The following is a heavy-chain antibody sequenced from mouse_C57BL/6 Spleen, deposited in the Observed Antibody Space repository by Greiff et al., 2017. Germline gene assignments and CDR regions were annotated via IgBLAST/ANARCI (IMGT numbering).Heavy chain of an antibody. CDR1: GYSFTGYY. D-gene: IGHD4-1*01. Sequence: VHVKQSGPELVKPGASVKISCKASGYSFTGYYMNWVKQSPEKSLEWIGEINPSTGGTTYNQKFKAKATLTVDKSSSTAYMQLKSLTSEDSAVYYCARNWDGFAYWGQGTLVTVSA. CDR2: INPSTGGT. J-gene: IGHJ3*01. V-gene: IGHV1-42*01. CDR3: ARNWDGFAY.